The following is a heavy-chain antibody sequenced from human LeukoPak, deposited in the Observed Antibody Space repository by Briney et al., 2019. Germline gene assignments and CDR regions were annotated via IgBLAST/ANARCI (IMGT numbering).Heavy chain of an antibody. V-gene: IGHV3-23*01. D-gene: IGHD2-21*01. CDR3: AKVVHIVVVNDAFDI. CDR1: GFTVSSNY. Sequence: GGSLRLSCAASGFTVSSNYMSWVRQAPGKGLEWVSAISGSGGSTYYADSVKGRFTISRDNSKNTLYLQMSSLRAEDTAVYYCAKVVHIVVVNDAFDIWGQGTMVTVSS. J-gene: IGHJ3*02. CDR2: ISGSGGST.